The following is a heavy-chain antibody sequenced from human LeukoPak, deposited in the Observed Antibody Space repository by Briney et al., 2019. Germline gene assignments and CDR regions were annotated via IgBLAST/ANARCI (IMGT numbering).Heavy chain of an antibody. CDR1: GGSFSGYY. D-gene: IGHD3-10*01. CDR2: INHSGST. CDR3: ARKYYGSGSTYNWFDP. Sequence: SETLPLTCAVYGGSFSGYYWSWIRQPPGKGLEWIGEINHSGSTNYNPSLKSRVTISVDTSKNQFSLKLSSVTAADTAVYYCARKYYGSGSTYNWFDPWGQGTLVTVSS. J-gene: IGHJ5*02. V-gene: IGHV4-34*01.